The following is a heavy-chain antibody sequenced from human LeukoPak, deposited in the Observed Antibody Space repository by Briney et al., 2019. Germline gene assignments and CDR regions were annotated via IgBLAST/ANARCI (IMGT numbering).Heavy chain of an antibody. J-gene: IGHJ6*03. V-gene: IGHV3-30*02. Sequence: GGSLRLSCAASGFTFSSYGMHWVRQAPGKGLEWVAFIRYDGSNKYYADSVKGRFTISRDNSKNTLYLQMNSLRAEDTAVYSCARDRNAGFWRTTYYYYYMDVWGKGTTVTVSS. D-gene: IGHD3-3*01. CDR2: IRYDGSNK. CDR1: GFTFSSYG. CDR3: ARDRNAGFWRTTYYYYYMDV.